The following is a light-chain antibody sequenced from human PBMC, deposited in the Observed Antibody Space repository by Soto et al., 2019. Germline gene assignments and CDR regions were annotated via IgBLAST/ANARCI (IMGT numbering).Light chain of an antibody. CDR1: RSDIGNNY. CDR3: GTWDSGLSAGV. Sequence: QSVLTQPPSLSAAPGQKVTISCSGSRSDIGNNYVSWFQHLPGTAPKLLIYENNKRPSGIPDRFSGSKSDTSATLDITGLQTGDEADYYCGTWDSGLSAGVFGGGTKVTVL. V-gene: IGLV1-51*02. CDR2: ENN. J-gene: IGLJ3*02.